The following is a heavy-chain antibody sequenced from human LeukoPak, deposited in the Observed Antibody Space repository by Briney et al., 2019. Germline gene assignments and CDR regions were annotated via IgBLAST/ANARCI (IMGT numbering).Heavy chain of an antibody. J-gene: IGHJ6*02. CDR2: MNPNSGNT. Sequence: ASVKVSCKASGYTFTSYDINWVRQATGQGLEWMGWMNPNSGNTGYAQKFQGRVTMTRDTSISTAYMELSRLRSDDTAVYYCARDDKEGGSWYYYYGMDVWGQGTTVTVSS. CDR3: ARDDKEGGSWYYYYGMDV. D-gene: IGHD2-15*01. V-gene: IGHV1-8*01. CDR1: GYTFTSYD.